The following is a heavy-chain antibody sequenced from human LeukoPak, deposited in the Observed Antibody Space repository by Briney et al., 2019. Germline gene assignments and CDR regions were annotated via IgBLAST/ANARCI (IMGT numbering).Heavy chain of an antibody. J-gene: IGHJ6*02. CDR1: GFTFSTYG. CDR2: IWYDGSKK. V-gene: IGHV3-33*06. D-gene: IGHD3-16*01. Sequence: QPGRSLRLSCAASGFTFSTYGMHWVRQAPGKGLEWVAVIWYDGSKKYYADSVKGRFTISRDNSKNTLYLQMNSLRAEDTAIYYCAKDLAWNLGAMDVWGQGTTVTVSS. CDR3: AKDLAWNLGAMDV.